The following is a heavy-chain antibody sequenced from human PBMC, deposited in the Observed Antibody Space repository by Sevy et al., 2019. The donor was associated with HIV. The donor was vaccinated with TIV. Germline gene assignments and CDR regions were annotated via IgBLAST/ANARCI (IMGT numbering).Heavy chain of an antibody. V-gene: IGHV1-2*02. CDR3: ARDDVAQLVEYDH. J-gene: IGHJ4*02. Sequence: ASVKVSCKASGYAFTDFYMHWVRQVTGQGLEWMGWIHPMSGNTGYARKLQGRVTLTRDTSIATAYMELRWLTSDDTAVYYCARDDVAQLVEYDHWGQGTLVTVSS. CDR1: GYAFTDFY. CDR2: IHPMSGNT. D-gene: IGHD6-6*01.